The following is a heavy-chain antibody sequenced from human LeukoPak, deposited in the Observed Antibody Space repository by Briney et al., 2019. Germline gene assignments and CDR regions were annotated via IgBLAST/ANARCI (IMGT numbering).Heavy chain of an antibody. V-gene: IGHV3-23*01. CDR1: GFTFSIYA. J-gene: IGHJ6*02. D-gene: IGHD3-22*01. CDR2: ISGSGSST. Sequence: GGSLRLSCAASGFTFSIYAMGWVRQAPGKGLEWVSAISGSGSSTYYADSVKGRFTISGDNSKNTLYLQMNSLRAEDTAVYYCAKDDYFDSSGYVYGMDVWGQGTTVTVSS. CDR3: AKDDYFDSSGYVYGMDV.